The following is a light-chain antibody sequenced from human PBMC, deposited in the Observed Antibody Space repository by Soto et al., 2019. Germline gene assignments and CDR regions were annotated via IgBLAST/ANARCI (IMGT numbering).Light chain of an antibody. J-gene: IGKJ4*01. CDR1: QNINIF. CDR2: AAS. Sequence: DIQVTQSPSSLSASVGDRVTITCRTSQNINIFLNWYQQKPGWAPMVVISAASNLEIGVPSRFSGRGSWTEFTLTISNLQPGDSALYFCQESYSTRLSFGGGTRVEIK. CDR3: QESYSTRLS. V-gene: IGKV1-39*01.